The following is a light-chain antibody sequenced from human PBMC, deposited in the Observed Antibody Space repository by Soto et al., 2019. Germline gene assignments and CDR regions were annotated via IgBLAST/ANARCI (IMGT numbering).Light chain of an antibody. Sequence: VVLTQSPGTLSLPPWGRSTLSCRASQSISSYLASYQQKPGQAPSLLIYGAFTRATGIPARFSGTGSGTEFTLTISSLQSEDFALYYCHQYNDWPLTFGQGTKVDI. V-gene: IGKV3-15*01. CDR3: HQYNDWPLT. J-gene: IGKJ1*01. CDR2: GAF. CDR1: QSISSY.